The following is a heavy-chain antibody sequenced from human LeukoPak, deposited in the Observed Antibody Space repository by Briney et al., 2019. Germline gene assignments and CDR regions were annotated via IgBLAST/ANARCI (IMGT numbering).Heavy chain of an antibody. V-gene: IGHV3-7*05. J-gene: IGHJ6*02. CDR1: GFTFRNSW. CDR2: INQDGSEK. CDR3: ARGHYGMDV. Sequence: GGSLRLSCAASGFTFRNSWMSWVRQAPGKGLEWVANINQDGSEKYYVDSVEGRFTISRDNAKNSLYLQMNSLRAEDTAVYYCARGHYGMDVWGQGTTVTVSS.